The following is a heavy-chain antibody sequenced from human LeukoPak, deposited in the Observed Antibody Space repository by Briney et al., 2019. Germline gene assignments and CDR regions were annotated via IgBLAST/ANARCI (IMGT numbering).Heavy chain of an antibody. Sequence: GGSLGLSCTASGFAFSAYAMTWVRQVPGKGLEWVSSQTANSDDTTYADSVRGRFTMSRDNSKNSLYLQMNNLRAEDTATYYCGRDPNGNYVGAFEFWGQGTLVTVSS. D-gene: IGHD4-17*01. CDR3: GRDPNGNYVGAFEF. V-gene: IGHV3-23*01. CDR1: GFAFSAYA. CDR2: QTANSDDT. J-gene: IGHJ3*01.